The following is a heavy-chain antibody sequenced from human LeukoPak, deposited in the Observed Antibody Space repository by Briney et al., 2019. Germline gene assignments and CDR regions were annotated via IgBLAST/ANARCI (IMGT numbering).Heavy chain of an antibody. CDR2: ISSSGSTI. CDR3: AKIYGDYPRAAFDI. Sequence: GGSLRLSCAASGFTFSDYYMSWIRQAPGKGLEWVSYISSSGSTIYYADSVKGRFTISRDNSKNTLYLQMNSLRAEDTAVYYCAKIYGDYPRAAFDIWGQGTMVTVSS. CDR1: GFTFSDYY. V-gene: IGHV3-11*01. D-gene: IGHD4-17*01. J-gene: IGHJ3*02.